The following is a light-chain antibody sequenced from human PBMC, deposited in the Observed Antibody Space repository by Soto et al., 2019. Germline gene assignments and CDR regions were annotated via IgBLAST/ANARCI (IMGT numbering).Light chain of an antibody. CDR1: QSLLHSNGYNY. V-gene: IGKV2-28*01. Sequence: DILMTQSPLSLHVTPGEPASISCSSSQSLLHSNGYNYLDWYLQKQGQSPQLLIYVGSDRSSGVPVRFCGSGSGNDFTRKSSRVVVEDVGVYYCMQALQTPRVIFGLGTKVDIK. CDR3: MQALQTPRVI. J-gene: IGKJ3*01. CDR2: VGS.